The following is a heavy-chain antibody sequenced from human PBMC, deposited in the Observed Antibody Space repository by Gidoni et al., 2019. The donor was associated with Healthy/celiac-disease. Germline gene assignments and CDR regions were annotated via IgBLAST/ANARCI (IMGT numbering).Heavy chain of an antibody. CDR2: LYAGDSDT. CDR1: GSSFTSYW. D-gene: IGHD5-12*01. J-gene: IGHJ4*02. CDR3: ARVDGYNHGGLDY. V-gene: IGHV5-51*01. Sequence: EVQLVQFGAEVKQPGEPLKISCKGSGSSFTSYWVGWVPQMPGKGLEWMWILYAGDSDTGDSPSFQGQVTISADKSISTAYLQWSSLKASDTAMYYCARVDGYNHGGLDYWGQGTLVTVSS.